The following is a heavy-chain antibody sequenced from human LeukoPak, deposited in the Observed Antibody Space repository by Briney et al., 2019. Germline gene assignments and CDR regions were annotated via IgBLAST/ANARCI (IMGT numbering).Heavy chain of an antibody. J-gene: IGHJ4*02. CDR3: ARDGHYDSSGYSSDY. CDR1: GFTFSSYA. Sequence: GGSLRLSCAASGFTFSSYAMSWVRQAPGQGLEWVSGIYAGGGTTYYADSVKGRFTISRDNAKQSLYPQMNSLRAEDTAVYYCARDGHYDSSGYSSDYWGQGTLVTVSS. V-gene: IGHV3-23*01. D-gene: IGHD3-22*01. CDR2: IYAGGGTT.